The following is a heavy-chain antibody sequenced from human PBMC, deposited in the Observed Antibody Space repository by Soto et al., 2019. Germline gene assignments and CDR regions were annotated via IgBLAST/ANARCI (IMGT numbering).Heavy chain of an antibody. D-gene: IGHD6-6*01. V-gene: IGHV4-31*11. CDR2: IYSSGST. Sequence: SETLSLTCAVSGGSIISASYSWNWIRQSPGRGLEWIGHIYSSGSTYYNPSLKSRVSISVDTSNNQFSLKLTSVTAADTAVYFCAREDAARIERWFDAWGQGIMVTVYS. CDR3: AREDAARIERWFDA. CDR1: GGSIISASYS. J-gene: IGHJ5*02.